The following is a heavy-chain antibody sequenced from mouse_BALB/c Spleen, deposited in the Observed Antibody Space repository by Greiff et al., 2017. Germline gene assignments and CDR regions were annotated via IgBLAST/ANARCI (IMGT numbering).Heavy chain of an antibody. J-gene: IGHJ1*01. V-gene: IGHV1-26*01. CDR3: AIPFYYDYPDWYFDV. Sequence: VQLQQSGPDLVKPGASVKISCKASGYSFTGYYMHWVKQSHGKSLEWIGRVNPNNGGTSYNQKFKGKAILTVDKSSSTAYMELRSLTSEDSAVYYCAIPFYYDYPDWYFDVWGAGTTVTVSS. D-gene: IGHD2-4*01. CDR2: VNPNNGGT. CDR1: GYSFTGYY.